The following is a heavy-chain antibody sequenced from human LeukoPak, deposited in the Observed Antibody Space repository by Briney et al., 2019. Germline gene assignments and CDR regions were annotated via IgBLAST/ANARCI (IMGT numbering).Heavy chain of an antibody. D-gene: IGHD6-19*01. J-gene: IGHJ6*02. CDR2: IYPGDSDT. CDR3: ARHEARSAGGWGIYYGMDV. Sequence: GESLKISCKGSGYSFTSYWIGWVRQMPGKGLEWMGIIYPGDSDTRYSPSFQGQVTISADKSISTAYLHWSSLKVSDTAIYYCARHEARSAGGWGIYYGMDVWGQGTTVSVSS. CDR1: GYSFTSYW. V-gene: IGHV5-51*01.